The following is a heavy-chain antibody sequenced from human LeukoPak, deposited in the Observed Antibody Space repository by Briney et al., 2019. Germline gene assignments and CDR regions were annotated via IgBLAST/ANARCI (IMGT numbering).Heavy chain of an antibody. CDR3: ARDEYGDYERAEAFDI. CDR1: GYTFTGYY. J-gene: IGHJ3*02. V-gene: IGHV1-2*02. Sequence: ASVKVSCKASGYTFTGYYMHWVRQAPGQGLEWMGWINPNSGGTNYAQKFQGRVTMTRDTSISTAYMELSRLRSDDTAVYYCARDEYGDYERAEAFDIWGQGTMVTVSS. D-gene: IGHD4-17*01. CDR2: INPNSGGT.